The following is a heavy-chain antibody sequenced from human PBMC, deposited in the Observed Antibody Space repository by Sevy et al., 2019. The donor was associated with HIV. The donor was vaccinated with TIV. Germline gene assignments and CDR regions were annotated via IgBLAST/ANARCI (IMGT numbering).Heavy chain of an antibody. CDR1: GFTFSNYA. CDR2: ISYDGRNK. CDR3: AKDRYGDTAFGDY. D-gene: IGHD4-17*01. V-gene: IGHV3-30*04. Sequence: GESLKISCAASGFTFSNYAMHWVRQAPGKGLEWVAFISYDGRNKYYADSVEGRFTISRDSSKSTLYLQMNSLRAEDTAVYFCAKDRYGDTAFGDYWGQGSLVTVSS. J-gene: IGHJ4*02.